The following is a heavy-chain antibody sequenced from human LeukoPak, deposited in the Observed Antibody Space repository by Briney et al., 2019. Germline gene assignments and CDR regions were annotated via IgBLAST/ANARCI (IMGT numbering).Heavy chain of an antibody. CDR2: IYTSGST. CDR3: ARGLGYCSGGSCPRWFDP. CDR1: GGSISSGSYY. V-gene: IGHV4-61*02. J-gene: IGHJ5*02. D-gene: IGHD2-15*01. Sequence: SQTLSLTCTVSGGSISSGSYYWSWIRQPAGEGLEWIGRIYTSGSTNYNPSLKSRVTISVDTSKNQFSLKLSSVTAADTAVYYCARGLGYCSGGSCPRWFDPWGQGTLVTVSS.